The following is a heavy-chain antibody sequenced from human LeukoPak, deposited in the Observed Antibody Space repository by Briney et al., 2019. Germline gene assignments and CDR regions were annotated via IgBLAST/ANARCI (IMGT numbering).Heavy chain of an antibody. Sequence: PSETLSLTCAVYGGSFSGYYWSWIRQPPGKGLEWIGEINHSGSTNYNPSLKSRVTISVDTSKNQFSLKLSSVTAADTAVYYCARHEGRYYYDSSGYSQRRYNWFDPWGQGTLVTVSS. V-gene: IGHV4-34*01. CDR1: GGSFSGYY. CDR2: INHSGST. J-gene: IGHJ5*02. CDR3: ARHEGRYYYDSSGYSQRRYNWFDP. D-gene: IGHD3-22*01.